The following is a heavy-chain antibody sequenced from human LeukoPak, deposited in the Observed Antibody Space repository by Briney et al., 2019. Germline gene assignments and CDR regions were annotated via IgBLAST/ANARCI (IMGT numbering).Heavy chain of an antibody. Sequence: PGGSLRLSCAASGSTFSRYWMNWVRHAPGEGLVWVSRIKSDGSVTWYADSVKGRFTISRDNAKNMLYLQMNSLRDEDTAVYFCARDHDAVGTTIDHWGQGTLVTVSS. V-gene: IGHV3-74*01. J-gene: IGHJ4*02. CDR2: IKSDGSVT. CDR3: ARDHDAVGTTIDH. CDR1: GSTFSRYW. D-gene: IGHD1-14*01.